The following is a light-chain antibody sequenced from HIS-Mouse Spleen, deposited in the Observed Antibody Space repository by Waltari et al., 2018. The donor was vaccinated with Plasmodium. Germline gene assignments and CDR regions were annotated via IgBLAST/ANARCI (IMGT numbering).Light chain of an antibody. V-gene: IGLV3-10*01. J-gene: IGLJ3*02. Sequence: SYELTQPPSVSVSPGQTARITCSGDALPKKYAYWYQQKSGQAPVLVIYEDGKRPSGIRERFSGSSSGTMATLTISGAQVEDEADYYCYSTDSSGNHRVFGGGTKLTVL. CDR2: EDG. CDR1: ALPKKY. CDR3: YSTDSSGNHRV.